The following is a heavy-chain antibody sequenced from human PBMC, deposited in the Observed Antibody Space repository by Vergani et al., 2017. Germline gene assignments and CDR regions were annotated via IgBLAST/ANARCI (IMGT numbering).Heavy chain of an antibody. CDR2: ISSSSSYI. J-gene: IGHJ4*02. V-gene: IGHV3-21*01. Sequence: EVQLVESGGGLVKPGGSLRLSCAASGFTFSSYSMNWVRQAPGKGLEWVSSISSSSSYIYYADAVKGLFTISRDNAKNSLYLQMNSLRAEDTAVYYCARGDYSGSYYPVGGYWGQGTLVTVSS. CDR3: ARGDYSGSYYPVGGY. CDR1: GFTFSSYS. D-gene: IGHD3-10*01.